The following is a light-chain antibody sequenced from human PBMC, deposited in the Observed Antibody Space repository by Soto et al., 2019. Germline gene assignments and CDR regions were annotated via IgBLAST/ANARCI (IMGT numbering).Light chain of an antibody. CDR2: DVS. CDR1: QGIRGA. J-gene: IGKJ5*01. Sequence: AIQLTQSPSSLSASVGDRVTITCRASQGIRGALAWYQQRPGNPPKMLIYDVSKLERGVPSRFSGSDSGTHFTLTISSLQAEDFTTYYCQQFNSYPITFGQWTRLEIK. V-gene: IGKV1-13*02. CDR3: QQFNSYPIT.